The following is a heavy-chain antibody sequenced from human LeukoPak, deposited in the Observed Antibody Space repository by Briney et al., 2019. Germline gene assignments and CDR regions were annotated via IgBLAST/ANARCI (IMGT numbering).Heavy chain of an antibody. J-gene: IGHJ4*02. V-gene: IGHV3-21*01. CDR3: ARTIQGTAMVTGFDY. Sequence: GGSLRLSCAASGFTFSSYSMNWVRQAPGEGLEWVSSISSSSSYIYYADSVKGRFTISRDNAKNSLYLQMNSLRAEDTAVYYCARTIQGTAMVTGFDYWGQGTLVTVSS. CDR1: GFTFSSYS. CDR2: ISSSSSYI. D-gene: IGHD5-18*01.